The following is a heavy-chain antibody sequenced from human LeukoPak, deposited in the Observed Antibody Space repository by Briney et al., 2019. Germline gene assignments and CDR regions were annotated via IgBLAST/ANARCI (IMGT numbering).Heavy chain of an antibody. CDR3: ARAGSVHYYYCGMDV. CDR2: IYSGGST. D-gene: IGHD3-10*01. Sequence: PGGSLRLSCAASGFTVSSNYMRWLRQAPGKGLEWGSVIYSGGSTYYADSVKGRFTISGDNSKKALYLQMNSLRAEDTAVYYCARAGSVHYYYCGMDVWGQGTTVTVSS. CDR1: GFTVSSNY. J-gene: IGHJ6*02. V-gene: IGHV3-66*01.